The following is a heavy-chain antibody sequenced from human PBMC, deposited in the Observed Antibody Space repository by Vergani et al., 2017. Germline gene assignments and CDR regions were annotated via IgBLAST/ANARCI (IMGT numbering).Heavy chain of an antibody. CDR1: GYTFPDHY. Sequence: VQLVRSGAEVKKPGATMKISCKVSGYTFPDHYMHWGKQDPGEGLEWMVLVDPEDGETIYAEKFKGRGTIAADTPTDTAQLELSSLRSEDTAVYYCATPQTVTTGGIEVWVQGTTAIVSS. J-gene: IGHJ6*02. D-gene: IGHD4-17*01. CDR3: ATPQTVTTGGIEV. V-gene: IGHV1-69-2*01. CDR2: VDPEDGET.